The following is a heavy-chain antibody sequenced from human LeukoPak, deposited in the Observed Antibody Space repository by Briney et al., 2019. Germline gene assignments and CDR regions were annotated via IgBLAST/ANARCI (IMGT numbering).Heavy chain of an antibody. J-gene: IGHJ5*02. D-gene: IGHD3-10*01. CDR3: ARDSGTTGEVKFDP. CDR2: INHSGST. CDR1: GGSFSGYY. Sequence: PSETLSLTCAVYGGSFSGYYWSWIRQPPGKGLEWIGEINHSGSTNYNPSLKSRVTISVDTSKNQFSLKLSSVTAADTAVYYCARDSGTTGEVKFDPWGQGTLVTVSS. V-gene: IGHV4-34*01.